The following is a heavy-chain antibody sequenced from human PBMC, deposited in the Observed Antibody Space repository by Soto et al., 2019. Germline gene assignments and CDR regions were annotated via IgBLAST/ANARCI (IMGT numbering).Heavy chain of an antibody. D-gene: IGHD6-13*01. CDR1: GFTVSNSY. Sequence: EVQLEESGGGLVQPGGSLRLSCAASGFTVSNSYMGWVRRAAGKGLEWVSSLYSDGNTYYADSVRGRFTVYTDNSKDALYLQMTSLRVDDTGMYYCARHVGYYWYFDLWGRGTLVTVS. CDR2: LYSDGNT. CDR3: ARHVGYYWYFDL. J-gene: IGHJ2*01. V-gene: IGHV3-66*04.